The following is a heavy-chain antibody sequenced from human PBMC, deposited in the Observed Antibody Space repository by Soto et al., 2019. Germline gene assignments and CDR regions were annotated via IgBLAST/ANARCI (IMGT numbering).Heavy chain of an antibody. J-gene: IGHJ6*02. CDR2: IYYSGST. D-gene: IGHD1-7*01. CDR1: GGSVTSGSYY. V-gene: IGHV4-61*01. Sequence: SETLSLTCTVSGGSVTSGSYYWSWIRQPPGKGLEWIGYIYYSGSTIYNPSLKSRLTMSVDTSKNQFSLRLTSATAADTAVYYCAIATGTTSSYYYYYGMDVWGQGTTVTVSS. CDR3: AIATGTTSSYYYYYGMDV.